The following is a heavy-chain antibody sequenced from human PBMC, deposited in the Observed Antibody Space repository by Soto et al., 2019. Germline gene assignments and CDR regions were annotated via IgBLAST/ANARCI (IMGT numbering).Heavy chain of an antibody. CDR1: GFTFTSSA. J-gene: IGHJ6*02. Sequence: SVKASCKASGFTFTSSAVQWVRQARGQRLEWIGWIVVGSGNTNYAQKFQERVTITRDMSTSTAYMELSSLRSEDTAVYYCAAPLGYYYGSGSYYYYYGMDVWGQGTTVTVSS. D-gene: IGHD3-10*01. CDR3: AAPLGYYYGSGSYYYYYGMDV. V-gene: IGHV1-58*01. CDR2: IVVGSGNT.